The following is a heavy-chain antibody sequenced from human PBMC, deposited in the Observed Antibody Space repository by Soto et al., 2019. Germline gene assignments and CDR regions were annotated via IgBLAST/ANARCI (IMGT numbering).Heavy chain of an antibody. CDR2: IYYSGST. V-gene: IGHV4-59*01. CDR3: ARSYRRYCSGGGCYSYYYYYMDV. Sequence: QVQLQESGPGLVKPSETLSLTCTVSGGSISSYYWSWIRQPPGKGLEWIGYIYYSGSTNYNPSLKSRVTISVDTSKNQFSLKLSSVTAADTAVYYCARSYRRYCSGGGCYSYYYYYMDVWGKGTTVTVSS. D-gene: IGHD2-15*01. CDR1: GGSISSYY. J-gene: IGHJ6*03.